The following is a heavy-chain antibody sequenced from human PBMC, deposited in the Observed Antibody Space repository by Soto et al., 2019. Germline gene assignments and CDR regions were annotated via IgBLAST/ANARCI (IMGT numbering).Heavy chain of an antibody. CDR3: ARAPEYSGYAAFDY. CDR1: GYTFTGYY. CDR2: INPNSGGT. Sequence: ASVKVSCKASGYTFTGYYMHWVRQAPGQGLEWMGWINPNSGGTNYAQKFQGWVTMTRDTSISTAYMELSRLRSDDTAVYYCARAPEYSGYAAFDYWGQGTLVTVSS. J-gene: IGHJ4*02. D-gene: IGHD5-12*01. V-gene: IGHV1-2*04.